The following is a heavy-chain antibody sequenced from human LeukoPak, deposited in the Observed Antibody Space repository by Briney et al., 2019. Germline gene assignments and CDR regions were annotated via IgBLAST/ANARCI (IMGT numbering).Heavy chain of an antibody. CDR1: GGSISSYY. V-gene: IGHV4-4*07. Sequence: KPSETLSLTCTVSGGSISSYYWSWIRQPAGEGLEWIGRIYSSGSTNYNPSLKSRVTISVDTSKNQFSLKLSSVTAADTAVYYCARDSVAAQTTDYWGLGTLVTVSS. CDR2: IYSSGST. CDR3: ARDSVAAQTTDY. J-gene: IGHJ4*02. D-gene: IGHD6-13*01.